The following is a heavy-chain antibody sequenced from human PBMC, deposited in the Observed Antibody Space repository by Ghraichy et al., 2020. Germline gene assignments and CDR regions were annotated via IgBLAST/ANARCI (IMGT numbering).Heavy chain of an antibody. CDR2: IYYSGST. CDR3: ARGLGNAWDYYDSSGYTGSWFDA. CDR1: GGSISSGGYY. J-gene: IGHJ5*02. V-gene: IGHV4-31*03. Sequence: SETLSLTCTVSGGSISSGGYYWSWIRQHPGKCLEWIGYIYYSGSTYYNPSLKSRVTISVDTSKNQFSLKLSSVTAADTAVYYCARGLGNAWDYYDSSGYTGSWFDAWGQGSLVTVIS. D-gene: IGHD3-22*01.